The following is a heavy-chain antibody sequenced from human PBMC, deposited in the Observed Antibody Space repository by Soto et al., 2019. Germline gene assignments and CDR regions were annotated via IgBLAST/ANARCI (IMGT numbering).Heavy chain of an antibody. V-gene: IGHV1-69*02. J-gene: IGHJ6*02. CDR2: IIPILGIA. Sequence: QVQLVQSGAEVKKPGSSVKVSCKASGGTFSSYTISWVRQAPGQGLEWMGRIIPILGIANYAQKFQGRVTITADKSTSTAYMELSSLRSEDTAVYYCANSGWSSKGKYYYGMDVWGQGTTVTVSS. D-gene: IGHD2-2*01. CDR1: GGTFSSYT. CDR3: ANSGWSSKGKYYYGMDV.